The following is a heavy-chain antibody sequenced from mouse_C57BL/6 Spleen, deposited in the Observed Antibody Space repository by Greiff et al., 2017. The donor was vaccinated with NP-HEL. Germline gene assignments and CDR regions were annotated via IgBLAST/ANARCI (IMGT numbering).Heavy chain of an antibody. J-gene: IGHJ4*01. V-gene: IGHV1-22*01. Sequence: VQLQQSGPELVKPGASVKMSCKASGYTFTDYNMHWVKQSHGKSLEWIGYINPNNGGTSYNQKFKGKATLTVNKSSSTDYMALRSLTSEDSAVYYWARPFYDYEEAYYAMDYWGQGTSVTVSS. D-gene: IGHD2-4*01. CDR3: ARPFYDYEEAYYAMDY. CDR2: INPNNGGT. CDR1: GYTFTDYN.